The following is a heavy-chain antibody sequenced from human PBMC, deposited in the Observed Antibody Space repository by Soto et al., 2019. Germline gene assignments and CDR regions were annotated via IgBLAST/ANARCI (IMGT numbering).Heavy chain of an antibody. V-gene: IGHV1-69*13. Sequence: SVKVSCKASGYTFTSYGINWVRQAPGQGLEWMGGIIPIFGTANYAQKFQGRVTITADESTSTAYMELSSLRSEDTAVYYCARVVPVNWFDPWGQGTLVTVPQ. CDR3: ARVVPVNWFDP. CDR1: GYTFTSYG. D-gene: IGHD6-6*01. CDR2: IIPIFGTA. J-gene: IGHJ5*02.